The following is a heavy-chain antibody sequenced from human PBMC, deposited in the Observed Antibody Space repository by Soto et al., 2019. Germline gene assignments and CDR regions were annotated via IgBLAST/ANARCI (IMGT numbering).Heavy chain of an antibody. CDR3: ARGGGSDPYFDS. V-gene: IGHV4-34*01. CDR1: GGSFSASS. Sequence: QVRLQQWGAGLLKPSETLSLTCAVFGGSFSASSWTWIRQPPGKGLEWIGQIKHSGSTNYNPSLKSLVTISMDTSKNQFSLRLTSVTAADTALYYCARGGGSDPYFDSWGQGTLVAVSS. CDR2: IKHSGST. J-gene: IGHJ4*02. D-gene: IGHD5-12*01.